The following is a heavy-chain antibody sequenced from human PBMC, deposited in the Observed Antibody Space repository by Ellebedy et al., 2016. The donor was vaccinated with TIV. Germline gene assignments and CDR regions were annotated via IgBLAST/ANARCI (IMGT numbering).Heavy chain of an antibody. Sequence: PGGSLRLSCAVSGFTFSSYWMHWVRQAPGQGLVWVSRINTDGSSTTYADSVKGRFTISRDNAKNTLYLQMNSLRPEDTAVYYCVKAWGDWGQGTLVTVSS. CDR1: GFTFSSYW. V-gene: IGHV3-74*01. CDR3: VKAWGD. J-gene: IGHJ4*02. CDR2: INTDGSST. D-gene: IGHD3-16*01.